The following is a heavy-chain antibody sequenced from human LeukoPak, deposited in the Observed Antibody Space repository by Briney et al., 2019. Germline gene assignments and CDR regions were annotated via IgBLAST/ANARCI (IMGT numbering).Heavy chain of an antibody. CDR1: GGSISSSSYY. V-gene: IGHV4-39*07. D-gene: IGHD6-13*01. Sequence: PSETLSLTCTVSGGSISSSSYYWGWIRQPPGKGLEWIGSIYYSGSTYYNPSLKSRVTISVDTSKNPFSLKLSSVTAADTAVYYCARGMGDSSSWYPFDYWGQGTLVTVSS. J-gene: IGHJ4*02. CDR2: IYYSGST. CDR3: ARGMGDSSSWYPFDY.